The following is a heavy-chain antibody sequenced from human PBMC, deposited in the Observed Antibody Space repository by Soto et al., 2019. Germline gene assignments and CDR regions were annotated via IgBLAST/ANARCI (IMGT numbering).Heavy chain of an antibody. J-gene: IGHJ3*02. D-gene: IGHD2-2*01. Sequence: EVQLLESGGGLVQPGGSLRLSCAASGFTFSSYALTWVRQAPGKGLEWVSSISGSGVSTYYADSVKGRFTISRDHSKNTLYLQRNSLRAGDTAVYYCAKCSTKSCYRADIWGQGTMVTVSS. CDR3: AKCSTKSCYRADI. V-gene: IGHV3-23*01. CDR1: GFTFSSYA. CDR2: ISGSGVST.